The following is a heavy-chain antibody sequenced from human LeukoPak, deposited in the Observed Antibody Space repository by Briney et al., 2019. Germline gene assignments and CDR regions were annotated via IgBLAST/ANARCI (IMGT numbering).Heavy chain of an antibody. V-gene: IGHV4-34*01. CDR1: GGSFSGYY. J-gene: IGHJ5*02. Sequence: SEILSLTCAVYGGSFSGYYWSWIRQPPGKGLEWIGEINHSGSTNYNPSLKSRVTISVDTSKNQFSLKLSSVTAADTAVYYCASSYCSSTSCTWFDPWGQGTLVTVSS. D-gene: IGHD2-2*01. CDR3: ASSYCSSTSCTWFDP. CDR2: INHSGST.